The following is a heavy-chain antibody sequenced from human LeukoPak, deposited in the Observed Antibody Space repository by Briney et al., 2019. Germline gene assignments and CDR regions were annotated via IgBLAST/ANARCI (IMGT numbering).Heavy chain of an antibody. J-gene: IGHJ6*03. V-gene: IGHV1-18*01. D-gene: IGHD3-22*01. CDR3: ARESPPTYYYDSSGYYQGLSYYYYYMDV. Sequence: ASVKVSCKASGYTFTSYGISWVRQAPGQGLEWMGWISAYNGNTNYAQKLQGRVTMTTDTSTSTAYMELRSLRSDDTAVYYCARESPPTYYYDSSGYYQGLSYYYYYMDVWGKGTTVTVSS. CDR2: ISAYNGNT. CDR1: GYTFTSYG.